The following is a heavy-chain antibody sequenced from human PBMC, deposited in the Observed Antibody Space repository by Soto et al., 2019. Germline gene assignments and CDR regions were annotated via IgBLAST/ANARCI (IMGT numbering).Heavy chain of an antibody. CDR1: GFTFSSYG. V-gene: IGHV3-30*18. CDR3: AKVLGTWIQLWSPFAY. D-gene: IGHD5-18*01. J-gene: IGHJ4*02. Sequence: QVQLVESGGGVVQPGRSLRLSCAASGFTFSSYGMHWVRQAPGKGLEWVAVITYDGSNKYYADSVKGRFTIARDNHKNSLYLQMNCRREEDTAVYYCAKVLGTWIQLWSPFAYLGQGTLVTVST. CDR2: ITYDGSNK.